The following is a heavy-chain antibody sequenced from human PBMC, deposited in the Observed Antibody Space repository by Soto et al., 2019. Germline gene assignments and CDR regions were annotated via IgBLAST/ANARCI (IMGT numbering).Heavy chain of an antibody. J-gene: IGHJ6*03. V-gene: IGHV3-73*01. D-gene: IGHD3-3*01. Sequence: EVQLVESGGGVVQPGGSLKLSCAASGFTCSGSAMHWVRQASGKGLEWVGRIRSKANNYATAYGASVKGRFTISRDDSKNTAYLQMNSPKTEDTAVYYCSRQASYLWSGKPQYYMDVWGKGTTVTVSS. CDR3: SRQASYLWSGKPQYYMDV. CDR1: GFTCSGSA. CDR2: IRSKANNYAT.